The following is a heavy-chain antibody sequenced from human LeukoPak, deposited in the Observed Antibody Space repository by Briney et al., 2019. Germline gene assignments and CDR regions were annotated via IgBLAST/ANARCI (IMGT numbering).Heavy chain of an antibody. CDR3: ARAASGAGRYRAFDI. V-gene: IGHV1-18*01. CDR2: ISAYNGNT. CDR1: GYTFTSYG. Sequence: ASVKVSCKASGYTFTSYGISSVRQAPGQGLEWMGWISAYNGNTNYAQKFQGRVTMTTDTSTTTAYMEVRSLRSDDTAIYYCARAASGAGRYRAFDIWGQGTMVTVSS. J-gene: IGHJ3*02. D-gene: IGHD3-10*01.